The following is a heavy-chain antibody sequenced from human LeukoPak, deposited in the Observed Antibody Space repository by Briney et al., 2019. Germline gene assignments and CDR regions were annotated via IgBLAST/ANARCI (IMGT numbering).Heavy chain of an antibody. J-gene: IGHJ3*02. V-gene: IGHV3-43*01. CDR3: AKAYQKYYYDSHDAFDI. D-gene: IGHD3-22*01. CDR2: ITWNGGST. Sequence: PGGSLRLSCAASGFTFDDYALHWVRQAPGKGLEWVSLITWNGGSTSYADSVKGRFTISRDNRKNSLYLQMNSLRTEDTAFYYCAKAYQKYYYDSHDAFDIWGQGTMVTVSS. CDR1: GFTFDDYA.